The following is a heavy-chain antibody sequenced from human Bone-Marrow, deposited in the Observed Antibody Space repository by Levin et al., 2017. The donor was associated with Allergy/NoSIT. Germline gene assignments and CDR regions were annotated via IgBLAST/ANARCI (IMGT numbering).Heavy chain of an antibody. CDR1: GFTFSSNT. Sequence: GESLKISCAASGFTFSSNTMHWVRQAPGKGLMWVAGVSFDGNKKYYADSVNGRFTISRDNSMRRLSLQMNSLRAEDTAVYYCAREVNWNVPGDFWGQGTLVSVSS. V-gene: IGHV3-30*04. CDR2: VSFDGNKK. D-gene: IGHD1-1*01. CDR3: AREVNWNVPGDF. J-gene: IGHJ4*02.